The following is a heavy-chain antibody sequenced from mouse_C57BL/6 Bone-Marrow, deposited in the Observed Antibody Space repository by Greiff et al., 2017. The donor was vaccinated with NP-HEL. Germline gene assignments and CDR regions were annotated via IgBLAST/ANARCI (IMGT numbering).Heavy chain of an antibody. Sequence: QVQLQQSGAELARPGASVKLTCKASGYTFTSYGVRWVKQRTGQGLEWIGESYPRSGTTYYNEKFKGKATLTADKSSSTAYMELRSLTSEDSSVYFCANTYYRYFDVWGTVTPVTVSS. CDR1: GYTFTSYG. CDR3: ANTYYRYFDV. J-gene: IGHJ1*03. CDR2: SYPRSGTT. V-gene: IGHV1-81*01. D-gene: IGHD5-1*01.